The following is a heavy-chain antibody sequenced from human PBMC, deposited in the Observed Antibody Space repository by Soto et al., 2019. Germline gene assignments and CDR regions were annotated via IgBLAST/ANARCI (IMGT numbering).Heavy chain of an antibody. CDR3: ATSYGSGSSPFDY. D-gene: IGHD3-10*01. V-gene: IGHV1-69*02. J-gene: IGHJ4*02. Sequence: QVQLVQSGAEVKKPGSSVKVSCKASGDTFSFYTLNWVRQAPGQGFEWVGRVNPILAMSSSAHKFQGRVPVSXDXATGTAYLELRSLRSDDTAVYYCATSYGSGSSPFDYWGQGTLVTVSS. CDR2: VNPILAMS. CDR1: GDTFSFYT.